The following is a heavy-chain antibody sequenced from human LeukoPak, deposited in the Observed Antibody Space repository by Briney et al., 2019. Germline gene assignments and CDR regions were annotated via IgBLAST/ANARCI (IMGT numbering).Heavy chain of an antibody. Sequence: GRSLRISCAASGFTFSSYAMHWVRQAPGKGLEWVALISYDGGNEYYADFVKGRFTISGDNSENTLYLQMSSLGSEDTAVYYCARSGYNFGHPFDYWGQGTLVTVSS. V-gene: IGHV3-30-3*01. CDR1: GFTFSSYA. CDR3: ARSGYNFGHPFDY. CDR2: ISYDGGNE. D-gene: IGHD5-18*01. J-gene: IGHJ4*02.